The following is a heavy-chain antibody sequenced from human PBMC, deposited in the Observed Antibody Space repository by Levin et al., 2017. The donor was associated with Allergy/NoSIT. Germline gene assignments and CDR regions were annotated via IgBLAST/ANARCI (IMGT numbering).Heavy chain of an antibody. CDR1: GFTFSSFS. J-gene: IGHJ4*02. D-gene: IGHD4/OR15-4a*01. CDR2: ISFSSSYM. Sequence: GGSLRLSCEASGFTFSSFSMTWVRQAPGKGLEWVSSISFSSSYMHYADSVKGRFIISRDNTRSSLYLQMNSLRDEDTAVYYCATNKVLYPMTHYKYWGQGILVTVSS. V-gene: IGHV3-21*06. CDR3: ATNKVLYPMTHYKY.